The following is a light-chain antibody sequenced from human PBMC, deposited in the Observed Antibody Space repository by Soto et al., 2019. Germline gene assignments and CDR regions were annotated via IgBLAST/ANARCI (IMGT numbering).Light chain of an antibody. CDR1: SSDVGSYNF. V-gene: IGLV2-23*02. Sequence: QSALTQPASVSGSPGQSITISCTGTSSDVGSYNFVSWFQQHPGKAPKLMIYEVSKWPSGVSNRFSGSKSGNTASLTISGLQAEDEADYYCCSYAGGSIFCVFGTGTKVTVL. CDR2: EVS. CDR3: CSYAGGSIFCV. J-gene: IGLJ1*01.